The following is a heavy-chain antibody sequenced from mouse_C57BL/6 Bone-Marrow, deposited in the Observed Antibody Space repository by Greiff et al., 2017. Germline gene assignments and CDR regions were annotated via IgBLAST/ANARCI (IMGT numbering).Heavy chain of an antibody. Sequence: QVQLQQPGAELVMPGASVKLSCKASGYTFTSYWMHWVKQRPGQGLEWIGEIDPSDSYTNYNQKFKGKSTLTVDKSSSTAYMQLSSLTSEDSAVXYCAADGYYGFAYWGQGTLVTVSA. D-gene: IGHD2-3*01. CDR3: AADGYYGFAY. J-gene: IGHJ3*01. CDR1: GYTFTSYW. CDR2: IDPSDSYT. V-gene: IGHV1-69*01.